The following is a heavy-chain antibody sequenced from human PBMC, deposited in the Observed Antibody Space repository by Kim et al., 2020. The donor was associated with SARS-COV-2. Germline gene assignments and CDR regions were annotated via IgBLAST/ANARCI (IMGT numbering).Heavy chain of an antibody. CDR2: INAGNGNT. Sequence: ASVKVSCKASGYTFTSYAMHWVRQAPGQRLEWMGWINAGNGNTKYSQKFQGRVTITRDTSASTAYMELSSLRSEDTAVYYCARDRTEYDYIWGSYPDYWGQGTLVTVSS. D-gene: IGHD3-16*02. V-gene: IGHV1-3*01. J-gene: IGHJ4*02. CDR3: ARDRTEYDYIWGSYPDY. CDR1: GYTFTSYA.